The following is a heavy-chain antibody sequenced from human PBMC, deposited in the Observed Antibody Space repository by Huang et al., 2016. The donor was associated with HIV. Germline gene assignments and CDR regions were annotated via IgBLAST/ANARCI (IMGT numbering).Heavy chain of an antibody. CDR2: INDRGDT. CDR1: GGSLCGYY. V-gene: IGHV4-34*01. J-gene: IGHJ1*01. D-gene: IGHD3-10*01. Sequence: QVQLLQQGAGVLNVSETLQLICGVGGGSLCGYYWSWIRQKPEKGLDWMGEINDRGDTEDKVSRIDLVMISMDSSKKQLSLRLTSLTAADTAVYDWARSSRLGSGRLRFFQSWGQGSSVIVSS. CDR3: ARSSRLGSGRLRFFQS.